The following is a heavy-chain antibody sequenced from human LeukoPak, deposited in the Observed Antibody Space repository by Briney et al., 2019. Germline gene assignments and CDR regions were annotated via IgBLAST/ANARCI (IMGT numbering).Heavy chain of an antibody. CDR3: AREPRDSSGWDY. V-gene: IGHV1-2*02. J-gene: IGHJ4*02. Sequence: ASVKVSCKASGYTFTGYYMHWVRQAPGQGLEWMGWINPNTGGTNYAQRSQGRVTMTRDTSINTAYMELGRLRSDDTAVYYCAREPRDSSGWDYWGQGAPVTVSS. CDR1: GYTFTGYY. D-gene: IGHD6-19*01. CDR2: INPNTGGT.